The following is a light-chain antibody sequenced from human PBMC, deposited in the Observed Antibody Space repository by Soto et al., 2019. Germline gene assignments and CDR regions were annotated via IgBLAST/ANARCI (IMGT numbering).Light chain of an antibody. CDR1: HSIRSY. V-gene: IGKV1-5*03. J-gene: IGKJ3*01. Sequence: DIQMTQSPSTLSASVGDRVTITCRASHSIRSYLAWYQQIPGKAPKLLIHRASYLESGVPSRFSGSGSETDFTLAIGSLQPEDSATYSCQQYYNSPPAFGPGTKVQIK. CDR2: RAS. CDR3: QQYYNSPPA.